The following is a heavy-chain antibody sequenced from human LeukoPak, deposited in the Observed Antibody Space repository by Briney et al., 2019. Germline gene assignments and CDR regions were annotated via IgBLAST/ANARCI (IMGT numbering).Heavy chain of an antibody. CDR1: GGSISSGGYS. CDR2: IYHSGST. CDR3: ARVGYEDYFDY. D-gene: IGHD6-13*01. Sequence: SETLSLTCAVSGGSISSGGYSWSWIRQPPGKGLEWVGYIYHSGSTYYNPSLKSRVAISVDRSKNQFSLKLSSVTAADTAVYYCARVGYEDYFDYWGQGTLVTVSS. V-gene: IGHV4-30-2*01. J-gene: IGHJ4*02.